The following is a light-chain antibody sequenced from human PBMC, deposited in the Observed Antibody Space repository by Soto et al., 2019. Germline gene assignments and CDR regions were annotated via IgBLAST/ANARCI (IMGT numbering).Light chain of an antibody. J-gene: IGKJ1*01. V-gene: IGKV3-20*01. CDR1: QSVSSSY. CDR3: QHYNNLWA. CDR2: GAS. Sequence: EVVLTQSPGALSLSPGERVTLSCRASQSVSSSYLAWYQQKPGQAPSLLIYGASNRAIDTPDRFSGSGSGTDFTLTISSLQSEDFAVYYCQHYNNLWAFGQGTRVEI.